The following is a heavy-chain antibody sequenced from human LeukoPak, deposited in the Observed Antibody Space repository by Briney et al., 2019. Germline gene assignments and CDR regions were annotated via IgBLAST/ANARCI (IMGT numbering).Heavy chain of an antibody. V-gene: IGHV3-23*01. D-gene: IGHD6-25*01. CDR2: ISGGGGRT. J-gene: IGHJ4*02. CDR1: GFTFSSYA. Sequence: GGSLRLSCAASGFTFSSYAMSWVRQAPGKGLEWVSTISGGGGRTWYADSVKGRFTISRDNSKNTVDVQLNSLRAEDTAVYYCAKFRGSDKTAIDCWGQGTLVTVSS. CDR3: AKFRGSDKTAIDC.